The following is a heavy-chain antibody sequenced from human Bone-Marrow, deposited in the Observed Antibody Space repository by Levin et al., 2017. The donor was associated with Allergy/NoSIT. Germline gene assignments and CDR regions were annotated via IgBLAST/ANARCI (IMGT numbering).Heavy chain of an antibody. J-gene: IGHJ3*01. CDR3: AKVRRNFDYWTVDGFDL. D-gene: IGHD3/OR15-3a*01. CDR1: GFTFKSYT. CDR2: ISSRSNYI. Sequence: PGGSLRLSCTASGFTFKSYTMNWVRQAPGKGLEWVSCISSRSNYINYIDSVKGRFTVSRDNANNSLFLQMDSLRAEDTAVYYCAKVRRNFDYWTVDGFDLWGQGTMVTVSS. V-gene: IGHV3-21*01.